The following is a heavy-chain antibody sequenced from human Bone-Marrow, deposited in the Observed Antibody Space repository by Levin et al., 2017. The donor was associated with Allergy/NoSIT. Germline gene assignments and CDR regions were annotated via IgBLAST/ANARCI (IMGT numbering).Heavy chain of an antibody. D-gene: IGHD3-9*01. V-gene: IGHV4-39*01. CDR3: ARHTGDYDILTGYYRGTFLDY. Sequence: SETLSLTCTVSGGSISSSSYYWGWIRQPPGTGLEWIGSIYYSGSTYYNPSLKSRVTISVDTSKNQFSLKLSSVTAADTAVYYCARHTGDYDILTGYYRGTFLDYWGQGTLVTVSS. CDR2: IYYSGST. J-gene: IGHJ4*02. CDR1: GGSISSSSYY.